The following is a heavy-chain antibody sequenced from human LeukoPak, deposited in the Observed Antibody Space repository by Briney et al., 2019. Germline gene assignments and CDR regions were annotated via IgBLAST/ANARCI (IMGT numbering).Heavy chain of an antibody. CDR1: GGSISSYY. CDR2: IYTSGST. D-gene: IGHD4-17*01. CDR3: ARDNYGDYGPPFYYYGMGV. J-gene: IGHJ6*02. V-gene: IGHV4-4*07. Sequence: SETLSLTCTVSGGSISSYYWSWIRQPAGKGLEWLGRIYTSGSTNYNPSLKSRVTMSVDTSKNQFSLKLSSVTAADTAVYYCARDNYGDYGPPFYYYGMGVWGQGTTVTVSS.